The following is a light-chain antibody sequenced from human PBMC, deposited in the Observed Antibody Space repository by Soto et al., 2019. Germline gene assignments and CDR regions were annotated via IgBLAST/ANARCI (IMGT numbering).Light chain of an antibody. Sequence: EIGLSQSPGTLSLSPGERATLSCRASQSLSSNYLAWYQQKPGQAPRLLIYGASSRATGIPDRFSGSGSGTDFTLTISRLEPEDFAVFYCHQCDSSPWTFGQGTIVDIK. CDR1: QSLSSNY. CDR2: GAS. V-gene: IGKV3-20*01. CDR3: HQCDSSPWT. J-gene: IGKJ1*01.